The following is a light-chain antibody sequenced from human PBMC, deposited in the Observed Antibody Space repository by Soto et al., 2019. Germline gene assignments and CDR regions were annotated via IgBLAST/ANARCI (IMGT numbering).Light chain of an antibody. J-gene: IGKJ2*01. CDR3: QLYGSPPGYT. CDR2: GAS. CDR1: QSVSSSY. V-gene: IGKV3-20*01. Sequence: EIVLTQSPGTLSLSPGERATLSCRASQSVSSSYLAWYQQKPGQAPRLLIYGASSRATGIPDRFSGSGSGTDFTLTISRLEPEDFAVYYCQLYGSPPGYTFGQGTKLEIK.